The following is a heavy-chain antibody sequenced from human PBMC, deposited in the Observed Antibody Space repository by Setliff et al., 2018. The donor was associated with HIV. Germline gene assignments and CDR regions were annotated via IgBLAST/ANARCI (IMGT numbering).Heavy chain of an antibody. CDR1: GYTFTSYG. V-gene: IGHV1-18*01. Sequence: APVKVSCKASGYTFTSYGISWVRQAPGQGLEWMGWISAYNGNTNYAQKFQGRVTMTTDTPTSTAYMTLRSLRSDDTAVYYCARDEDYGDDPYYFDYWGQGTLVTVSS. D-gene: IGHD4-17*01. J-gene: IGHJ4*02. CDR3: ARDEDYGDDPYYFDY. CDR2: ISAYNGNT.